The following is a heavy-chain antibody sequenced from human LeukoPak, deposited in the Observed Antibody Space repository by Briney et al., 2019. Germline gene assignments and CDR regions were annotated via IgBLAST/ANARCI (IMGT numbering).Heavy chain of an antibody. CDR3: GKEVERHFDLKY. V-gene: IGHV3-23*01. J-gene: IGHJ4*02. CDR2: FSGGGDS. Sequence: GGSLTLSCAASGFTSGIYAVSWVRQAPGKGLEWVSAFSGGGDSYYADSVKGRFTISRDNSKKILYLQMNSLRAEDTAVYYCGKEVERHFDLKYWGQGTLVTVSS. CDR1: GFTSGIYA.